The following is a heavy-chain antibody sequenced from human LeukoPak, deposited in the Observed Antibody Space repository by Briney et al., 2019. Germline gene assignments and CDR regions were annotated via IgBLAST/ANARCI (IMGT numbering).Heavy chain of an antibody. CDR2: IWYDGSNK. CDR3: ARLFGGVTTFDY. V-gene: IGHV3-33*01. J-gene: IGHJ4*02. Sequence: GGSLRLSCAASGFTFSSYGMHWVRQAPGKGLEWVAVIWYDGSNKYYADSVKGRSTISRDNAKNLLYLQMNSLSAEDTAVYYCARLFGGVTTFDYWGQGALVTVSS. CDR1: GFTFSSYG. D-gene: IGHD4-17*01.